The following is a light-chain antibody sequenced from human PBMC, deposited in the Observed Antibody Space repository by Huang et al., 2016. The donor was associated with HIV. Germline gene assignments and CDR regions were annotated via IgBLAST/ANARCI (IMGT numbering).Light chain of an antibody. Sequence: DIVMTQSPPSLPVTPGELASISCRSSQSLLHSNGYNYLDWYLQKPGQSPQLLIYLGSNRASGVPDRFSGSESGTDFTLKISRVEAEDVGVYYCMQVLQTPLTFGGGTKVEIK. J-gene: IGKJ4*01. V-gene: IGKV2-28*01. CDR3: MQVLQTPLT. CDR2: LGS. CDR1: QSLLHSNGYNY.